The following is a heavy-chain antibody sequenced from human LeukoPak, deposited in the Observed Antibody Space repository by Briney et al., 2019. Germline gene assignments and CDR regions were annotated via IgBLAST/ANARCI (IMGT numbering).Heavy chain of an antibody. Sequence: PSETLSLTCAVSGGSISSGGYSWSWIRQPPGKGLEWIGYIYYSGSTYYNPSLKSRVTISVDTSKNQFSLKLSSVTAADTAVYYCARNLYYYDSSGYFGNAFDIWGQGTMVTVSS. CDR2: IYYSGST. J-gene: IGHJ3*02. D-gene: IGHD3-22*01. V-gene: IGHV4-30-4*07. CDR3: ARNLYYYDSSGYFGNAFDI. CDR1: GGSISSGGYS.